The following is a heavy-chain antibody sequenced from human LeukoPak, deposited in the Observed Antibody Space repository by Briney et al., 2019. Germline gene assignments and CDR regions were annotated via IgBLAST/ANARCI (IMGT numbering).Heavy chain of an antibody. D-gene: IGHD1-26*01. J-gene: IGHJ4*02. V-gene: IGHV1-69*06. CDR3: AKALDGSPDYFDY. Sequence: GASVKVSCKPSGGTFSSYTVSWVRQAPGQGLEWMGGIIPLFGTTNYAQRFQGRVTITADKSTSSSYMELTSLTSEDTAVYYCAKALDGSPDYFDYWGQGTLVTVSS. CDR1: GGTFSSYT. CDR2: IIPLFGTT.